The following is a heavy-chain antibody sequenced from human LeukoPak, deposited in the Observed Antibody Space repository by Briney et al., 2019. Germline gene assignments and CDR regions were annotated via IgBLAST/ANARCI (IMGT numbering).Heavy chain of an antibody. CDR2: ISVSGDST. Sequence: GGSLRLSCAASGFTFSSHALSWVRQAPVKGLEWVSAISVSGDSTYYADSVKGRFTISRDNSKNTLFLQMNSLRAEDTAVYYCAKHHYGGNSEYDCWGQGTLVTVSS. V-gene: IGHV3-23*01. J-gene: IGHJ4*02. CDR1: GFTFSSHA. D-gene: IGHD4-23*01. CDR3: AKHHYGGNSEYDC.